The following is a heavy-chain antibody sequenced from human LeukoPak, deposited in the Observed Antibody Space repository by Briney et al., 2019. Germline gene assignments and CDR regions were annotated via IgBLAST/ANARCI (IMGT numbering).Heavy chain of an antibody. CDR1: GGSISSYY. J-gene: IGHJ6*03. CDR3: ARVLYSTSSGNYYYYMDV. D-gene: IGHD6-6*01. V-gene: IGHV4-59*01. CDR2: IYYCGST. Sequence: TSETLSLTCTVSGGSISSYYWSWIRQPPGKGLEWIGYIYYCGSTNYNPSLKSRVTISVDTSKNQFSLKLSSVTAADTAVYYCARVLYSTSSGNYYYYMDVWGKGTTVTVSS.